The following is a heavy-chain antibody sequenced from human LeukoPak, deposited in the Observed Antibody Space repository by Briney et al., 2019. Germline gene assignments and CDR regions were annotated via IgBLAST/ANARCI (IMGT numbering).Heavy chain of an antibody. D-gene: IGHD3-3*01. J-gene: IGHJ6*03. V-gene: IGHV4-39*01. CDR3: ARQGSQYYDFWSGYYSYYYYMDV. Sequence: SETLSLTCTVSGGSISSSSYYWGWIRQPPGKVLEWIGSIYYSGSTYYNPSLKSRVTISVDTSKNQFSLKLSSVTAADTAVYYCARQGSQYYDFWSGYYSYYYYMDVWGKGTTVTVSS. CDR1: GGSISSSSYY. CDR2: IYYSGST.